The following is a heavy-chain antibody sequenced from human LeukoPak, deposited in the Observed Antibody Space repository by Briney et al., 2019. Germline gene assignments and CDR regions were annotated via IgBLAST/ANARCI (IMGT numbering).Heavy chain of an antibody. Sequence: SETLSLTCSVSGDSISTSSYYWGWIRQPPGKGLEWIGTIYYSGSTYYNPSLTSRVTISVDTSKNQFSLKLSSVTAADTAVYYCARAATVTDPRIRWFDPWGQGTLVTVSS. CDR1: GDSISTSSYY. CDR2: IYYSGST. D-gene: IGHD4-17*01. J-gene: IGHJ5*02. V-gene: IGHV4-39*07. CDR3: ARAATVTDPRIRWFDP.